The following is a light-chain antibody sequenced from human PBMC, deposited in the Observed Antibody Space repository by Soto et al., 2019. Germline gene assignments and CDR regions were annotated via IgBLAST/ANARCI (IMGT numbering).Light chain of an antibody. CDR1: QSISSW. CDR2: AAS. Sequence: DIQMTQSPSTLSASVGDRVTITCRASQSISSWLAWYQQKPGKAPNLLISAASSLQSGVPSRFSGSGSGTDFTLTISSLQPEDVATYYCQKYNSAPWTFGQGTKVDIK. CDR3: QKYNSAPWT. V-gene: IGKV1-27*01. J-gene: IGKJ1*01.